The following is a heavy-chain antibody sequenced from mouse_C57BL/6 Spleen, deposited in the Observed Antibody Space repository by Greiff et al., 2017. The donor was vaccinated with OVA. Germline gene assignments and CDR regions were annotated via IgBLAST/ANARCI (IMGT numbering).Heavy chain of an antibody. CDR3: ARSSYDSLFAY. J-gene: IGHJ3*01. D-gene: IGHD2-4*01. Sequence: VQLQQPGAELVRPGTSVKLSCKASGYTFTSYWMHWVKQRPGQGLEWIGVIDPSDSYTNYNQKFKGKATLTVDTSSSTAYMQLSSLTSEDSAVYYCARSSYDSLFAYWGQGTLVTVSA. V-gene: IGHV1-59*01. CDR2: IDPSDSYT. CDR1: GYTFTSYW.